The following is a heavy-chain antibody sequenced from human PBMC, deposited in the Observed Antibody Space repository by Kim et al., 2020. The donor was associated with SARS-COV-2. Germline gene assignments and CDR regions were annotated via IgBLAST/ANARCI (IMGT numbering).Heavy chain of an antibody. D-gene: IGHD3-22*01. CDR2: IYYSGST. CDR1: GGSISSYY. J-gene: IGHJ5*02. CDR3: ARDRHYDSSGRQNWFDP. Sequence: SETLSLTCTVSGGSISSYYWSWIRQPPGKGLEWIGYIYYSGSTNYNPSLKSRVTISVDTSKNQFSLKLSSVTAADTAVYYCARDRHYDSSGRQNWFDPWGQGTLVTVSS. V-gene: IGHV4-59*01.